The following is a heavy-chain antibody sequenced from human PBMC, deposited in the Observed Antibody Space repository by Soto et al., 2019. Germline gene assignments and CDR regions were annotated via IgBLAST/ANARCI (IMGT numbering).Heavy chain of an antibody. J-gene: IGHJ6*02. Sequence: GSLRLSCAASGFTFSDYYMSWIRQAPGKGLEWVSYISSSSSYTNYADSVKGRFTISRDNAKNSLYLQMNSLRAEDTAVYYCARDGGHYYGDYVDGMDVWGQGTTVTVSS. CDR3: ARDGGHYYGDYVDGMDV. CDR1: GFTFSDYY. D-gene: IGHD4-17*01. V-gene: IGHV3-11*06. CDR2: ISSSSSYT.